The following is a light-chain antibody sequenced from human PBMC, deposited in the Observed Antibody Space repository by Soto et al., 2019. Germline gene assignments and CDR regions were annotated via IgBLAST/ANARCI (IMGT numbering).Light chain of an antibody. V-gene: IGKV3-20*01. Sequence: EIVLTQSPGSLSLSPGERATLSCRASQSVSSSYLAWYQQKPGQAPRLLMYGASSRATGIPDRFSGSGSGTDFTLTISRLEPEDFAVYYCQQCGSSPWTFGQGTKVDIK. CDR3: QQCGSSPWT. CDR1: QSVSSSY. CDR2: GAS. J-gene: IGKJ1*01.